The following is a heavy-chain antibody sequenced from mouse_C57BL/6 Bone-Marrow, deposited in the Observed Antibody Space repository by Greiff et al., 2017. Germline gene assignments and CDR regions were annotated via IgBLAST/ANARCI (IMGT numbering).Heavy chain of an antibody. CDR2: IYPGDGDT. CDR3: ARRQLRLPYYFDY. CDR1: GYAFSSSW. J-gene: IGHJ2*01. V-gene: IGHV1-82*01. Sequence: QVQLQQSGPELVKPGASVKISCKASGYAFSSSWMNWVKQRPGKGLEWIGRIYPGDGDTNYNGKFKGKATLTADTSSSTAYMQLSSLTSEDSAVYFCARRQLRLPYYFDYWGQGTTLTVSS. D-gene: IGHD3-2*02.